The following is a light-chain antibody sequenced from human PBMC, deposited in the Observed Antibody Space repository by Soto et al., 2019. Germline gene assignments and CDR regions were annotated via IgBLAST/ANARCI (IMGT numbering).Light chain of an antibody. V-gene: IGKV3-11*01. CDR2: DAS. CDR1: QSVSSY. Sequence: EIVLTQSPATLSLSPGERATLSCRASQSVSSYLAWYQQKPGQAPRLLIYDASNRATGIPARFSGSGSGTDFTLTISSLEPEDFAVYDGQQRSNWPLTFGPGTKVDIK. J-gene: IGKJ3*01. CDR3: QQRSNWPLT.